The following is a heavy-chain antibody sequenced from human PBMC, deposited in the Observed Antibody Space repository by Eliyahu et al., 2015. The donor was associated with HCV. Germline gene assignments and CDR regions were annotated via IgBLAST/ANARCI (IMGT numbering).Heavy chain of an antibody. CDR1: GLTFSTYT. J-gene: IGHJ3*01. CDR3: ARSLIETTGAFDV. D-gene: IGHD1-7*01. Sequence: EVQLMESGGGLVQPGGSLRLSCAASGLTFSTYTMNWVRQAPGKGLEWISNISSSSTFIYYVDSVKGRFTISRDNARKSLYLQMNSLRTEDTAIYYCARSLIETTGAFDVWGQGTMVTVSS. V-gene: IGHV3-48*01. CDR2: ISSSSTFI.